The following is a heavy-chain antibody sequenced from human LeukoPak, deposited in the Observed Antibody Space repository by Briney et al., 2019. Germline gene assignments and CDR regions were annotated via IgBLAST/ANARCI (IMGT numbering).Heavy chain of an antibody. J-gene: IGHJ4*02. V-gene: IGHV1-18*01. D-gene: IGHD3-10*01. CDR2: ISAYNGNT. CDR1: GYTFTSYG. CDR3: AREGVWFGELSDYFDY. Sequence: ASVKVSCKPSGYTFTSYGISWVRQAPGQGLEWMGWISAYNGNTNYAQKLQGRVTMTTDTSTSTAYMELRSLRSDDTAVYYCAREGVWFGELSDYFDYWGQGTLVTVSS.